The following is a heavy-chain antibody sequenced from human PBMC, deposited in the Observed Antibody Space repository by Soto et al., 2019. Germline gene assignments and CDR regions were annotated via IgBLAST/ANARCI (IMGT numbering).Heavy chain of an antibody. J-gene: IGHJ4*02. CDR2: IPYDGSNK. CDR1: GFTFSSYG. Sequence: GGSLRLSCAAAGFTFSSYGMHWVRQAPGKGLGWVAVIPYDGSNKYYADSVKGRFTISRDNSKNTLYLQMNSLKAEETAVYYCAKDIDSSGFDYWGQGT. V-gene: IGHV3-30*18. D-gene: IGHD3-22*01. CDR3: AKDIDSSGFDY.